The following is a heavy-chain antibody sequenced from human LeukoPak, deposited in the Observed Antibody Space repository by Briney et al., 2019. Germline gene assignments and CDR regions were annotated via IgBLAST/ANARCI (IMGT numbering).Heavy chain of an antibody. Sequence: GGSLRLSRAASGFTFSSYAMSWVRQAPGKGLEWVSAISGSGGSTYYADSVKGRFTISRDNSKNTLYLQMNSLRAEDTAVYYCAKSGGSWTNYFDYWGQGTLVTVSS. V-gene: IGHV3-23*01. CDR3: AKSGGSWTNYFDY. CDR2: ISGSGGST. J-gene: IGHJ4*02. D-gene: IGHD3-16*01. CDR1: GFTFSSYA.